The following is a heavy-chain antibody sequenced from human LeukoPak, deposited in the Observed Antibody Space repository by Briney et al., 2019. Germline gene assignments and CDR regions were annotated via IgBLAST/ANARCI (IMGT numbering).Heavy chain of an antibody. CDR1: GFTFSSYG. V-gene: IGHV3-30*18. Sequence: GGSLRLSCAASGFTFSSYGMHWVRRAPGKGLEWVAVISYDGSNKYYADSVKGRFTISRDNSKNTLYLQMNSLRAEDTAVYYCAKARALLYWGQGTLVTVSS. J-gene: IGHJ4*02. CDR2: ISYDGSNK. D-gene: IGHD3-10*01. CDR3: AKARALLY.